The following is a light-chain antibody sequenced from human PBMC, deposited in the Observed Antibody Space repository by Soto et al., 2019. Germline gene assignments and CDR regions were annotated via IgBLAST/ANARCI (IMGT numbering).Light chain of an antibody. V-gene: IGLV1-40*01. Sequence: QSVLTQSPSVSGAPWQRVTISCTGTSSNIGAGHAVHWYRQFPGAAPKLLIYGDTHRPSGVPDRFSGSKSATSASLVITGLQAEDEADYYCQSYDTSLRGWLFGGGTKLTVL. J-gene: IGLJ3*02. CDR3: QSYDTSLRGWL. CDR2: GDT. CDR1: SSNIGAGHA.